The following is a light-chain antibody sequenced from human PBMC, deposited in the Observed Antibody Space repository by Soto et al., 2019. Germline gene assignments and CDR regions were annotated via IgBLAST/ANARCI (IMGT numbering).Light chain of an antibody. Sequence: DIQMTQSPSSLSASVGDRVTITCRASQSISSYLNWYQQKPGKAPKLLIYAASSLQSGVPSRFSGSGSGTDFTLTITSLQPEDFATYNCQQYDNYPLTFGGGTKVEI. J-gene: IGKJ4*01. CDR2: AAS. CDR1: QSISSY. CDR3: QQYDNYPLT. V-gene: IGKV1-39*01.